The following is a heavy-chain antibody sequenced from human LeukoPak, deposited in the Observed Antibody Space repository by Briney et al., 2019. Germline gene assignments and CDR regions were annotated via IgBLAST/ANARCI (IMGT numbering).Heavy chain of an antibody. CDR3: ARESSTARFDY. V-gene: IGHV4-59*01. CDR1: GGSIRSYY. CDR2: IYYSGST. Sequence: PSETLSLTCSVSGGSIRSYYWSWIRQPPGKGLEWIGYIYYSGSTNYNPSLQSRVTISIDTSKNQFPLKLTCLTAADTAVYYCARESSTARFDYWGQGTLVTVSS. J-gene: IGHJ4*02.